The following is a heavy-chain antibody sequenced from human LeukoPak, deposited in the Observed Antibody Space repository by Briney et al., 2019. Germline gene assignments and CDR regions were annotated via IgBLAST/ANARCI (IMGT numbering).Heavy chain of an antibody. V-gene: IGHV5-51*01. D-gene: IGHD6-13*01. J-gene: IGHJ6*03. Sequence: GESLKISCKGSGYSFTSYWIGWVRQMPGKGLEWMGIIYPGDSDTRYSPSFQGQVNISADKSISTAYLQWSSLKASETAMYYCARRIAAAGTFYYYMDVWGKGTTVTVSS. CDR2: IYPGDSDT. CDR3: ARRIAAAGTFYYYMDV. CDR1: GYSFTSYW.